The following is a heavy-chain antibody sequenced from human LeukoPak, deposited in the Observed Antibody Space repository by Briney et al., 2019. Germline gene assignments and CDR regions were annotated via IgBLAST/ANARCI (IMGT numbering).Heavy chain of an antibody. J-gene: IGHJ4*02. CDR1: GFTFSSYG. CDR3: AKDRWELPN. CDR2: ISYDGSNK. Sequence: PGRSLRLSCAASGFTFSSYGMHWVRQAPGKGLEWVAFISYDGSNKYYADSVKGRFTISRDNSKNTLYLQMNNLRADDTAVYYCAKDRWELPNWGQGTLVAVSS. D-gene: IGHD1-26*01. V-gene: IGHV3-30*18.